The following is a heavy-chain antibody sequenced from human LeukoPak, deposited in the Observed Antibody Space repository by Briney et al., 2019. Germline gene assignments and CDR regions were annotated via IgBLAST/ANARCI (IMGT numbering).Heavy chain of an antibody. D-gene: IGHD3-10*01. CDR3: TRLPLKYGSGSYYNEDY. J-gene: IGHJ4*02. V-gene: IGHV4-34*01. CDR2: INHSGST. CDR1: GGSFSGYY. Sequence: SETLSLTCAVYGGSFSGYYWSWIRQPPGKGLEWVGEINHSGSTNYNPSLKSRVPISVDTSKNQFSLKLSSVTAADTAVYYCTRLPLKYGSGSYYNEDYWGQGTLVTVSS.